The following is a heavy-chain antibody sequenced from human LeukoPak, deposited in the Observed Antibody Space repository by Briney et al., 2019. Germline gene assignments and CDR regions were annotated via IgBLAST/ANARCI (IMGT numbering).Heavy chain of an antibody. V-gene: IGHV4-59*08. CDR3: ARQYYYDGEIDY. D-gene: IGHD3-22*01. CDR1: GGSISGYY. J-gene: IGHJ4*02. Sequence: SETLSLTCTVSGGSISGYYWSWIRQSSGKGLEWIAYIYNSGSTNYNPSLQSRVTISVDTSKNQFSLNLSSVTAADTAVYFCARQYYYDGEIDYWGQGTLVTVSS. CDR2: IYNSGST.